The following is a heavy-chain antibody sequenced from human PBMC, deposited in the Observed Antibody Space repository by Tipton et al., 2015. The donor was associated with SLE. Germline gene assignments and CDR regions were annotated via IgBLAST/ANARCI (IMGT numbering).Heavy chain of an antibody. CDR3: ARGSGYDWPGGYYYYGMDV. V-gene: IGHV4-59*11. J-gene: IGHJ6*02. Sequence: TLSLTCTVSGDSISSHSWSWIRQPPGKGLEWIGYIYYSGSTKYNPSLKSRVTISVDTSKNQFSLKLSSVTAADTAVYYCARGSGYDWPGGYYYYGMDVWGQGTTVTVSS. CDR2: IYYSGST. CDR1: GDSISSHS. D-gene: IGHD5-12*01.